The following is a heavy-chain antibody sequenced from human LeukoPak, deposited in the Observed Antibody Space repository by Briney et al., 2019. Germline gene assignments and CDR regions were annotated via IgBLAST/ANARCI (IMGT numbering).Heavy chain of an antibody. V-gene: IGHV4-4*02. CDR1: GGSITTTNF. D-gene: IGHD6-25*01. Sequence: SETVSLTCGVSGGSITTTNFWSWVRQTPGQGLEWIGEVSVSGLSDYHPSLRGRVTMSLDTSKNHLSLKLTSVTAADTAVYYCTRENAAFSPFGYWGQGPLLTV. J-gene: IGHJ4*02. CDR2: VSVSGLS. CDR3: TRENAAFSPFGY.